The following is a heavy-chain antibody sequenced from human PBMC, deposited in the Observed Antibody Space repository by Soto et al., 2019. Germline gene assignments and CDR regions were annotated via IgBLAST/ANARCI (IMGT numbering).Heavy chain of an antibody. CDR2: SSGSGRYA. D-gene: IGHD2-2*01. V-gene: IGHV3-11*05. CDR1: EFTFSDYY. Sequence: HVQLVESGGGLVKPGGSLKLSCAASEFTFSDYYMSWVRQAPGKGLEWISHSSGSGRYANYADAVKDRFIISRDNVKASLYLQMNNLRVEDTAKYYCARREASCWNLDYWGQGILVTVSS. CDR3: ARREASCWNLDY. J-gene: IGHJ4*02.